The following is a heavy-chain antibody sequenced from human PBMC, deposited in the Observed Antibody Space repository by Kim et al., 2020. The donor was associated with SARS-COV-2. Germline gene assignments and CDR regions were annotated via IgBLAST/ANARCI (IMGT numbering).Heavy chain of an antibody. J-gene: IGHJ5*02. CDR1: GYTFTSYA. V-gene: IGHV7-4-1*02. CDR3: ARSPPYYYGSGSYYTNWFDP. Sequence: ASVKVSCKASGYTFTSYAMNWVRQAPGQGLEWMGWINTNTGNPTYAQGFTGRFVFSLDTSVSTAYLQISSLKAEDTAVYYCARSPPYYYGSGSYYTNWFDPWGQGTLVTVSS. D-gene: IGHD3-10*01. CDR2: INTNTGNP.